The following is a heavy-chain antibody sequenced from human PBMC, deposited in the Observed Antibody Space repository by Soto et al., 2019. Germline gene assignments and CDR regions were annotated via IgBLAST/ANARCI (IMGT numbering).Heavy chain of an antibody. CDR2: ISWDGGST. CDR3: AKEGGSDFWSGYSFDY. V-gene: IGHV3-43*01. J-gene: IGHJ4*02. D-gene: IGHD3-3*01. Sequence: EVQLVVSGGVVVQPGGSLRLSCAASGFTWDDYTMHWVRQAPGKGLAWVSLISWDGGSTYYADSVKGRFTISRDNSKNSLYLQMNSLRTEDTALYYCAKEGGSDFWSGYSFDYWGQGTLVTVSS. CDR1: GFTWDDYT.